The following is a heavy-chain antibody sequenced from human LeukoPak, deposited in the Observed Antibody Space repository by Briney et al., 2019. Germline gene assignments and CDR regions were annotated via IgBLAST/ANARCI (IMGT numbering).Heavy chain of an antibody. D-gene: IGHD3-9*01. CDR3: ARSPHYYDILNGYYKGWFDP. V-gene: IGHV4-4*07. J-gene: IGHJ5*02. CDR2: IYTSGST. Sequence: SETLSLTCTVSGGSISGYYWSWIRQPAGKGLEWIGRIYTSGSTNYNPSLKSRVTMSVDTSKNQFSLKLSSVTAADTAVYYCARSPHYYDILNGYYKGWFDPWGQGTLATVSS. CDR1: GGSISGYY.